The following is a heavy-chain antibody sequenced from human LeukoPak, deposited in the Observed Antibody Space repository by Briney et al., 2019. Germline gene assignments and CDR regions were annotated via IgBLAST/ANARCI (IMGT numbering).Heavy chain of an antibody. CDR3: ASHEIQLWSPTLDY. J-gene: IGHJ4*02. CDR2: IIPIFGTA. CDR1: GGTFSSYA. V-gene: IGHV1-69*05. D-gene: IGHD5-18*01. Sequence: GASVKVSCKASGGTFSSYAISWVRQAPGQGLEWMGGIIPIFGTANYAQKLQGRVTMTTDTSTSTAYMELRSLRSDDTAVYYCASHEIQLWSPTLDYWGQGTLVTVSS.